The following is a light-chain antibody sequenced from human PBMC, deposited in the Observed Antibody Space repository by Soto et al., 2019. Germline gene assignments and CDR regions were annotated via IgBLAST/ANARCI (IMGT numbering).Light chain of an antibody. J-gene: IGKJ4*01. Sequence: DIQMTQSPSSLSASVGDGVTITCRASQSIGSYLNWYQQKPGKAPKLLIYAASSLESGVPSRFSGSGSGTDFTLTISSLEPEDFAVFYCQHYDTFGGGTKVEIK. CDR1: QSIGSY. CDR3: QHYDT. V-gene: IGKV1-39*01. CDR2: AAS.